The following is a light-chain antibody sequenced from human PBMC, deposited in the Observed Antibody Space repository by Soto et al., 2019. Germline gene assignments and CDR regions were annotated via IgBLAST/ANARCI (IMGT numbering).Light chain of an antibody. J-gene: IGKJ1*01. CDR3: QQYGSSGT. CDR2: GAS. CDR1: QSVSSSY. V-gene: IGKV3-20*01. Sequence: EVELTQSPGTLSLYPGERATLSCRASQSVSSSYLAWYQQKPGQAPRLLIYGASNRATGIPDRFSGSGSGTDFTLTISRLEPEDFAVYYCQQYGSSGTFGQGTKVDIK.